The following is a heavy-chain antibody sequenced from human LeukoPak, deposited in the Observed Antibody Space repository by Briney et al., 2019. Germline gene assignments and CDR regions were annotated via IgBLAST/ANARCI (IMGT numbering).Heavy chain of an antibody. J-gene: IGHJ6*03. V-gene: IGHV4-59*02. Sequence: SGTLSLTCAVSGGSVSSHYWTWIRQPPGGGLEWLGYMSKSGSTKYNPSLKSRVTMSIDTSENQFSLKLTSVTAMDIAVYYCARFEHQLVEGAIAYSDYYYLDVWGKGTTVTVSS. CDR2: MSKSGST. CDR1: GGSVSSHY. D-gene: IGHD1-1*01. CDR3: ARFEHQLVEGAIAYSDYYYLDV.